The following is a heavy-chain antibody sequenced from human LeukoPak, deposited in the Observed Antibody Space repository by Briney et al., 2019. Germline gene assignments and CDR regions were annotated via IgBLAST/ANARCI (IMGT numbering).Heavy chain of an antibody. J-gene: IGHJ6*02. CDR1: GYTFTSYY. CDR3: ARNPGLITYYYYYYYGMDV. Sequence: ASVKVSCKASGYTFTSYYMHWVRQAPGQGLEWMGWMNPNSGNTGYAQKFQGRVTMTRNTSISTAYMELSSLRSEDTAVYYCARNPGLITYYYYYYYGMDVWGQGTTVTVSS. V-gene: IGHV1-8*02. CDR2: MNPNSGNT. D-gene: IGHD3-22*01.